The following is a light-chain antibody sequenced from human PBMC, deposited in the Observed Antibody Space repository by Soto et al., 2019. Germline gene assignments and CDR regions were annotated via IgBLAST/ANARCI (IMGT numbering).Light chain of an antibody. CDR3: QQRGDWPPIT. J-gene: IGKJ5*01. Sequence: EIGMTQSPAALSVSPGERATLSCRASQSVNSNYLAWYQQKPGQAPRLLIYGISKRATDIPDRFSGSGSGTEFTLTISSLQPEDFAVYYCQQRGDWPPITFGQGTRLEIK. CDR1: QSVNSN. V-gene: IGKV3D-20*02. CDR2: GIS.